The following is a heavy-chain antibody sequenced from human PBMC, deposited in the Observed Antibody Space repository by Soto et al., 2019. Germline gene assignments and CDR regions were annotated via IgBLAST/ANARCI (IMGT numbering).Heavy chain of an antibody. Sequence: GGSLRLSCAASGFTFSSYWMSWVRQAPGKGLEWVANIKQDGSEKYYVDSVKGRFTISRDNAKNSLYLQMNSLRAEDTAVYYCASSPGLAGLTGDYYYYYGMDVWGQGTTVTVSS. CDR2: IKQDGSEK. CDR1: GFTFSSYW. D-gene: IGHD7-27*01. CDR3: ASSPGLAGLTGDYYYYYGMDV. V-gene: IGHV3-7*01. J-gene: IGHJ6*02.